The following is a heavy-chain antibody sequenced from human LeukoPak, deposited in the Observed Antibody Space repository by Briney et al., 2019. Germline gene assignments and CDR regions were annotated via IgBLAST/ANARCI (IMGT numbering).Heavy chain of an antibody. CDR2: MNPNSGRT. Sequence: ASVKVSCKASGFTLTSYDINWVRQATGQGLEWMGWMNPNSGRTGYAQNFQGRVTITRNTSISTAYMELSSLRSEDTAVYYCTRETSSRYFDYWGQGTLVTVSS. CDR3: TRETSSRYFDY. CDR1: GFTLTSYD. J-gene: IGHJ4*02. V-gene: IGHV1-8*01.